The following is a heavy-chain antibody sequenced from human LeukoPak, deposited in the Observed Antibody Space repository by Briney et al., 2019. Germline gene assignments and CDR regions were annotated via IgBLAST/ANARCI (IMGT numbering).Heavy chain of an antibody. CDR3: ARQRERGYSYVD. V-gene: IGHV5-51*01. D-gene: IGHD5-18*01. CDR1: GYSSSSHW. J-gene: IGHJ4*02. CDR2: IYPGDSDT. Sequence: GASLKISCKGSGYSSSSHWIAWVRQMPGKGLEWMGMIYPGDSDTRYSPSFRGQVTISGDKSISTAYLQWSSLKASDTAMYYCARQRERGYSYVDWGQGTLVTVSS.